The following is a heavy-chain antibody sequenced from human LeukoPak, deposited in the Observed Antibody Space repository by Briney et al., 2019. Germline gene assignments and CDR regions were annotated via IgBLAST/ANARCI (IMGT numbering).Heavy chain of an antibody. Sequence: GSSVKVSCKASGGTFSSYAISWVRQAPGQGLEWMGGIIPIFGTANYAQKLQGRVTITADESTSTVYMDLRSLRYEDTAVYYCARERGLKPPYYYYGMDVWGQGTTVIVPS. V-gene: IGHV1-69*01. D-gene: IGHD3-10*01. CDR2: IIPIFGTA. J-gene: IGHJ6*02. CDR1: GGTFSSYA. CDR3: ARERGLKPPYYYYGMDV.